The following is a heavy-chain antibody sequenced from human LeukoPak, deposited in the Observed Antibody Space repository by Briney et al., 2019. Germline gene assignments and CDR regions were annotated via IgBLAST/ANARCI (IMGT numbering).Heavy chain of an antibody. CDR3: ARVKGSSWPDS. D-gene: IGHD6-13*01. CDR1: GGTFSSYA. CDR2: MNPNSGNT. V-gene: IGHV1-8*02. Sequence: ASVKVSCKASGGTFSSYAISWARQATGQGLEWMGWMNPNSGNTGYAQKFQGRLTMTRDTSISTAYLELSSLRSEDTAVYYCARVKGSSWPDSWGQGTLVTVSS. J-gene: IGHJ4*02.